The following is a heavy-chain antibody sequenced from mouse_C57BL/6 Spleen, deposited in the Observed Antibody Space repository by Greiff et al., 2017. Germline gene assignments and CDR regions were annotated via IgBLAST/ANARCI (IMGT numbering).Heavy chain of an antibody. CDR2: ISNLAYSI. Sequence: EVQGVESGGGLVQPGGSLKLSCAASGFTFSDYGMAWVRQAPRKGPEWVAFISNLAYSIYYADTVTGRFTISRENAKNTLYLEMSSLRSEDTAMYYCARRGYDGYSYWYFDVWGTGTTVTVSS. D-gene: IGHD2-3*01. CDR3: ARRGYDGYSYWYFDV. CDR1: GFTFSDYG. V-gene: IGHV5-15*01. J-gene: IGHJ1*03.